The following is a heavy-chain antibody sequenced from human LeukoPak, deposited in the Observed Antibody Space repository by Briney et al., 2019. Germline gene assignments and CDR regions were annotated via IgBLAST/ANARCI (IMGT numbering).Heavy chain of an antibody. CDR2: IYYSGST. CDR3: ARTGARWSRGPDAFDI. V-gene: IGHV4-39*07. CDR1: GGSISSSSYY. J-gene: IGHJ3*02. Sequence: SETLSLTCTVSGGSISSSSYYWGWIRQPPGKGLEWIGSIYYSGSTYYNPSLKSRVTISVDTSKNQFSLKLSSVTAADTAVYYCARTGARWSRGPDAFDIWGQGTMVTVSS. D-gene: IGHD2-15*01.